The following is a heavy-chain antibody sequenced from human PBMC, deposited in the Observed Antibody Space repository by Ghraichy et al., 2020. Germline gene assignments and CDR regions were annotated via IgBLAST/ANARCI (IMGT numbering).Heavy chain of an antibody. Sequence: ETLSLTCTVSGGSISSYYWSWIRQPPGKGLEWIGYIYYSGSTNYNPSLKSRVTISVDTSKNQFSLKLSSVTAADTAVYYCARYFSGYSIRAPLQNWYFDLWGRGTLVTVSS. V-gene: IGHV4-59*08. D-gene: IGHD5-18*01. CDR2: IYYSGST. CDR1: GGSISSYY. CDR3: ARYFSGYSIRAPLQNWYFDL. J-gene: IGHJ2*01.